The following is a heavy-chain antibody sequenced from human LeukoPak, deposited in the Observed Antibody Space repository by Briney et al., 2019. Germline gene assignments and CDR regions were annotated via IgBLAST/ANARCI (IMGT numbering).Heavy chain of an antibody. CDR2: ISSNGGST. CDR1: GFTFSSYA. V-gene: IGHV3-64D*06. Sequence: GGSLRLSCSASGFTFSSYAMHWVRQAPGKGLEYVSAISSNGGSTYYADSVKGRFTISRDNSQNTLYLQMSSLRAEDTAVYYCVKVSRYCSGGSCYDYFDYWGQGTLVTVSS. J-gene: IGHJ4*02. D-gene: IGHD2-15*01. CDR3: VKVSRYCSGGSCYDYFDY.